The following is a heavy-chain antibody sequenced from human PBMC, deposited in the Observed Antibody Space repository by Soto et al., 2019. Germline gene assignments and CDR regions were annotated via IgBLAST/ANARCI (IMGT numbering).Heavy chain of an antibody. D-gene: IGHD3-22*01. CDR1: GFTFSSYA. CDR3: AKDAYDSSGPIDN. J-gene: IGHJ4*02. Sequence: GVSLRLSCAASGFTFSSYAMSCVRQAPGKGLQCGSAVSGGGVTTCSADSVKGRCTIPRDNSKSTLYLQVNSLRAEDTAVYFCAKDAYDSSGPIDNWGQGTLVTVSS. V-gene: IGHV3-23*01. CDR2: VSGGGVTT.